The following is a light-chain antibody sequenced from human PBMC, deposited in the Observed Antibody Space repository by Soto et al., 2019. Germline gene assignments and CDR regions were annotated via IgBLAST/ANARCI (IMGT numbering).Light chain of an antibody. J-gene: IGLJ2*01. CDR3: NPYTGSSTSPVV. CDR1: SSDVGAYDY. CDR2: EVT. V-gene: IGLV2-14*01. Sequence: QSALTQPASVSGSPGQSITISCTGTSSDVGAYDYVSWYQQYPGKAPKLMIYEVTHRPSGVSNRFSGSKSGNTASLTISGLQAEDKAEYYCNPYTGSSTSPVVFGGGTKLTVL.